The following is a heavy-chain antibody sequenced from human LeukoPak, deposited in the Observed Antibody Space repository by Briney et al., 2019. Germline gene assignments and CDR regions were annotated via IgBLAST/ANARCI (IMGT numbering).Heavy chain of an antibody. CDR1: GFTFSSYA. CDR2: ISGSGGST. Sequence: GGSLRLSCAASGFTFSSYAMSWVRQAPGKGLEWVSAISGSGGSTYYADSVKGRFTISRDNAKNSLYLQMNSLRAEDTAVYYCAGSTTGLRYFDWWPHAFDIWGQGTMVTVSS. J-gene: IGHJ3*02. CDR3: AGSTTGLRYFDWWPHAFDI. V-gene: IGHV3-23*01. D-gene: IGHD3-9*01.